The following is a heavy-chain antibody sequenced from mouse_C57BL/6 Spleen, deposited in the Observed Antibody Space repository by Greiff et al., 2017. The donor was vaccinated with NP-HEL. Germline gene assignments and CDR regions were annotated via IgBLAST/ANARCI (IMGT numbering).Heavy chain of an antibody. Sequence: EVQLQESGPGLVKPSQSLSLTCSVTGYSITSGYYWNWIRQFPGNKLEWMGYISYDGSNNYNPSLKNRISITRDTSKNQFFLKLNSVTTEDTATYYWARGMEVTTVLDYYFDYWGQGTTLPVSS. J-gene: IGHJ2*01. D-gene: IGHD1-1*01. CDR2: ISYDGSN. CDR3: ARGMEVTTVLDYYFDY. V-gene: IGHV3-6*01. CDR1: GYSITSGYY.